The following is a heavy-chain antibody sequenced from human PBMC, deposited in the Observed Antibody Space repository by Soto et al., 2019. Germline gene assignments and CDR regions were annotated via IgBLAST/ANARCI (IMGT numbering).Heavy chain of an antibody. Sequence: QVQLVQSGAEVKKPGSSVKVSCKASGGTFSSYTISWVRQAPGQGLEWMGRIIPILGIANYAQKFQGRVTITADKSTSTAYMERSSLRSEDTAVYYCARPLGGVVAATGWAFDIWGQGTMVTVSS. CDR2: IIPILGIA. D-gene: IGHD2-15*01. J-gene: IGHJ3*02. CDR3: ARPLGGVVAATGWAFDI. CDR1: GGTFSSYT. V-gene: IGHV1-69*02.